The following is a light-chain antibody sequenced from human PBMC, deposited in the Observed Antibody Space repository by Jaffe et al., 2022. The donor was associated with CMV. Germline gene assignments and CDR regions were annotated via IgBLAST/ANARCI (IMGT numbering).Light chain of an antibody. V-gene: IGLV3-1*01. CDR1: RLGERF. CDR3: QAWDSSFWV. CDR2: QDI. Sequence: SYELTQPPSVSVSPGQTASIPCSGDRLGERFACWYQQKPGQPPVLVMYQDIKRPSGIPERFSGSNSGNTATLTISGTQPMDEADYYCQAWDSSFWVFGGGTRLTVL. J-gene: IGLJ3*02.